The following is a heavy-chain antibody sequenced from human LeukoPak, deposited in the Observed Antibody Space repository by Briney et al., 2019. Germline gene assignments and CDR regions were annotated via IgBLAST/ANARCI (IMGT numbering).Heavy chain of an antibody. Sequence: ETLSLTCSVSGGSIGSYYWTWVRQAPGKGLEWVAHIKQDGSEKYYVDSLKGRFTISRDNAKNSLFLQMNSLRAEDTAVYYCVRDCSSASLSSGCYYAMDVWGKGTTVTVSS. V-gene: IGHV3-7*03. CDR3: VRDCSSASLSSGCYYAMDV. J-gene: IGHJ6*04. CDR2: IKQDGSEK. D-gene: IGHD2-2*01. CDR1: GGSIGSYY.